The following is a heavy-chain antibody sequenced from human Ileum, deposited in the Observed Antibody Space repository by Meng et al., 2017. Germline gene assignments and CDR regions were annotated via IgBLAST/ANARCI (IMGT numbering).Heavy chain of an antibody. CDR1: VFPLSGYD. CDR2: MSYDEKKI. V-gene: IGHV3-30*03. Sequence: QVQLVESGGGVVQPGKSLRLSCAASVFPLSGYDMHWVRQTPGKGLEWVALMSYDEKKIFYADSVRGRFTISRDNSKNTLYLQMNSLRAEDTAVYYCARGPPYYYDSSGYTGGYWGQGTLVTVSS. J-gene: IGHJ4*02. D-gene: IGHD3-22*01. CDR3: ARGPPYYYDSSGYTGGY.